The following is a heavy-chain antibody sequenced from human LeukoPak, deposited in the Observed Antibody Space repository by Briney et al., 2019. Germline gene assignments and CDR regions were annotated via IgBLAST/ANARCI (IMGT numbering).Heavy chain of an antibody. J-gene: IGHJ5*02. D-gene: IGHD4-17*01. Sequence: SETLSLTCTVSGGSISSYYWSWIRQPAGKGLEWIGRIYTSGSTNYNPSLKSPVTISVDKSKNQFSLKLSSVTAADTAVYYCARDLGGYGESPRRFDPWGQGTLVTVSS. CDR1: GGSISSYY. CDR2: IYTSGST. CDR3: ARDLGGYGESPRRFDP. V-gene: IGHV4-4*07.